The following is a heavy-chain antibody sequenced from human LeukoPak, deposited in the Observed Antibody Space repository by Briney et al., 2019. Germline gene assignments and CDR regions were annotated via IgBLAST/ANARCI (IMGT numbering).Heavy chain of an antibody. V-gene: IGHV4-59*08. J-gene: IGHJ3*02. D-gene: IGHD3-9*01. CDR2: IYYSGST. CDR3: ARHVDVDAFGI. CDR1: GGSISSYY. Sequence: PSETLSLTCTVSGGSISSYYWSWIRQPPGKGLEWIGYIYYSGSTNYNPSLKSRVTISVDTSKNQFSLKLSSVTAADTAVYYCARHVDVDAFGIWGQGTMVTVSS.